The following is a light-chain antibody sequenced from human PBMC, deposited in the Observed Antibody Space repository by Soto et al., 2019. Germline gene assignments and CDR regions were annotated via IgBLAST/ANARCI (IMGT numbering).Light chain of an antibody. CDR1: QSVSSN. J-gene: IGKJ2*01. V-gene: IGKV3-15*01. CDR2: GAS. Sequence: EIVMTQSAATLSVSPGERATLSCRASQSVSSNLAWYQQKPGQAPRLLIYGASTRATGIPARFSGSGSGTEFTLTISSLQSEGFAVYYCQQYNNWPRETFGQGTKLEIK. CDR3: QQYNNWPRET.